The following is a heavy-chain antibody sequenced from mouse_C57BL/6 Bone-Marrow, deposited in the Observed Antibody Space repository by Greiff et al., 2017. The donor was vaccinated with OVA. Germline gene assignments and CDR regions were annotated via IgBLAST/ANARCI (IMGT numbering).Heavy chain of an antibody. CDR2: IDPETGGT. D-gene: IGHD3-1*01. Sequence: LVESGAELVRPGASVTLSCKASGYTFTDYEMHWVKQTPVHGLEWIGAIDPETGGTAYNQKFKGKAILTADKSSSTAYMELRSLTSEDSAVYYCTRKGAHYFDYWGQGTTLTVSS. V-gene: IGHV1-15*01. J-gene: IGHJ2*01. CDR1: GYTFTDYE. CDR3: TRKGAHYFDY.